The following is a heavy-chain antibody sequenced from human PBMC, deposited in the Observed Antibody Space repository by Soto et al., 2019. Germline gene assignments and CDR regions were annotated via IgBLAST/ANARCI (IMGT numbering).Heavy chain of an antibody. CDR1: GGSFSGYY. Sequence: SETLSLTCAVYGGSFSGYYWSWIRQPPGKGLEWIGENNHSGSTNYNPSLKSRVTISVDTSKNHFSLKLSSVTAANTAVYYCARVRRATGWFDPWGQGTLVTVSS. J-gene: IGHJ5*02. CDR2: NNHSGST. D-gene: IGHD1-26*01. V-gene: IGHV4-34*01. CDR3: ARVRRATGWFDP.